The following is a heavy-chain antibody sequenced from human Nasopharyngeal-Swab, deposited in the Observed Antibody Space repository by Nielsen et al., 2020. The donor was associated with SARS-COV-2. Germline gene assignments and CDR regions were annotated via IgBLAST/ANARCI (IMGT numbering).Heavy chain of an antibody. CDR1: GFTFSSYG. Sequence: GGSLRLSCAASGFTFSSYGMHWVRQAPGKGLEWVAVISYDGSNKYYADSVKGRFTISRDNSKNTLYLQMNSLRAEDTAVYYCAKKTQSRFLGYMDVWGKGTTVTASS. J-gene: IGHJ6*03. D-gene: IGHD3-3*01. V-gene: IGHV3-30*18. CDR3: AKKTQSRFLGYMDV. CDR2: ISYDGSNK.